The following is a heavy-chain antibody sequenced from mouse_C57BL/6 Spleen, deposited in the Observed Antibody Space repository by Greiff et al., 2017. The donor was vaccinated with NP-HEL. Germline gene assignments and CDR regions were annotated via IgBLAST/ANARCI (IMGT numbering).Heavy chain of an antibody. CDR3: ARDEGYYGSRAY. J-gene: IGHJ3*01. V-gene: IGHV5-4*01. D-gene: IGHD1-1*01. CDR2: ISDGGSYT. CDR1: GFTFSSYA. Sequence: EVHLVESGGGLVKPGGSLKLSCAASGFTFSSYAMSWVRQTPEKRLEWVATISDGGSYTYYPDNVKGRFTISRDNAKNNLYLQMSHLKSEDTAMYYCARDEGYYGSRAYWGQGTLVTVSA.